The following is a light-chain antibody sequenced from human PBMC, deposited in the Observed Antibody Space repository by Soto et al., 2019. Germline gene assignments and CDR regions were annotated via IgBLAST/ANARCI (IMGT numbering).Light chain of an antibody. CDR3: QSYDSSLSGSV. V-gene: IGLV1-40*01. J-gene: IGLJ3*02. CDR2: GNN. Sequence: QSVLTQPPSASGAPGQRVTISCTGSSSNIGAGYDVHWYQQLPGTAPKLLIYGNNNRPSGVPDRFSGSKSGTSASLAITGLQVEDEADYYCQSYDSSLSGSVFGGGTKLTVL. CDR1: SSNIGAGYD.